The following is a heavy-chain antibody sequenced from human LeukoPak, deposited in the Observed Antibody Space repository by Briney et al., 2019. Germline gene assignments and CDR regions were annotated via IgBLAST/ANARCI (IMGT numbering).Heavy chain of an antibody. CDR3: ARPHSSSWSHSYYYYGMDV. CDR2: IYSSGST. D-gene: IGHD6-13*01. Sequence: GGSLRLSCAASGFTVSSNYMSWVRQAPGKGLEWVSVIYSSGSTYYADSVKGRFTISRDNSKNTLYLQMNSLRAEDTAVYYCARPHSSSWSHSYYYYGMDVWGQGTTVTVSS. V-gene: IGHV3-53*01. J-gene: IGHJ6*02. CDR1: GFTVSSNY.